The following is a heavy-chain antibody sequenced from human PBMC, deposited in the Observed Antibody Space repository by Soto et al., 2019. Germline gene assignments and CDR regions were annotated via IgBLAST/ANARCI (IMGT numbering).Heavy chain of an antibody. CDR3: ARVSGGYGMDV. V-gene: IGHV3-53*01. CDR1: GFSVNSNY. CDR2: VFRGGST. D-gene: IGHD2-8*02. J-gene: IGHJ6*02. Sequence: GGSLRLSCAASGFSVNSNYMAWVRQAPGKGLEWVSVVFRGGSTYYADSVKGRFTVPRDKSKNTLHLQTKSLRAEDTAVYYCARVSGGYGMDVWGQGTAVTVSS.